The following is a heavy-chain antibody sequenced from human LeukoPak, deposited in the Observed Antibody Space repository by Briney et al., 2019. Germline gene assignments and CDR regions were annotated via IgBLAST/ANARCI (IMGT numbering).Heavy chain of an antibody. CDR1: GFTSSSYW. CDR2: INSDGSST. J-gene: IGHJ6*02. D-gene: IGHD1-14*01. V-gene: IGHV3-74*01. Sequence: QPGGSLRLSRAASGFTSSSYWMHWVRQAPGKGLVWVSRINSDGSSTSYADSVKGRFTISRDNAKNTLYLQMNSLRAEDTAVYYCATGQGHGMDVRGQGTTVTVSS. CDR3: ATGQGHGMDV.